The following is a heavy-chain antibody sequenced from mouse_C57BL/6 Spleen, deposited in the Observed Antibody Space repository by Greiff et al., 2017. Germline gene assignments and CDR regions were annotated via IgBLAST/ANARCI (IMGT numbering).Heavy chain of an antibody. J-gene: IGHJ4*01. CDR3: ARSYYYGSSYDYAMDY. D-gene: IGHD1-1*01. CDR2: IYPGSGNT. V-gene: IGHV1-76*01. CDR1: GYTFTDYY. Sequence: VQLQQSGAELVRPGASVKLSCKASGYTFTDYYINWVKQRPGQGLEWIARIYPGSGNTYYNEKFKGKATLTAEKSSSTAYMQLSSLTSEDSAVYVCARSYYYGSSYDYAMDYWGQGTSVTVSS.